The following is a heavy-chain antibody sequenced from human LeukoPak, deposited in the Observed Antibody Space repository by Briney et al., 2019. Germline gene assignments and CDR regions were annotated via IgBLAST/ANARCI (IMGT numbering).Heavy chain of an antibody. CDR2: MYYKGST. D-gene: IGHD6-13*01. J-gene: IGHJ5*02. CDR1: GDSIINSYF. Sequence: PSGTLSLTCSVSGDSIINSYFWAWIRQPPGKGLEWIGSMYYKGSTYYNLSLKSRVTISVDTSKNHFSLKLNSVTAADTAVYYCARDPYSSSWKNWFDPWGQGILVTVSS. V-gene: IGHV4-39*07. CDR3: ARDPYSSSWKNWFDP.